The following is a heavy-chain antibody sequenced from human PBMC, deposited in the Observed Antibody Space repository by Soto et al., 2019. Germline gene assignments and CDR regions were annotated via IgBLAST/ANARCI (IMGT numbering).Heavy chain of an antibody. CDR2: ISGSGGST. D-gene: IGHD2-15*01. CDR1: GFTFSSYA. V-gene: IGHV3-23*01. CDR3: AKAPFYCSGGSCYFDY. Sequence: GGSLRLSCVASGFTFSSYAMSWVRQAPGKGLEWVSAISGSGGSTYYADSVKGRFTISRDNSKNTLYLQMNSLRAEDTAVYYCAKAPFYCSGGSCYFDYWGQGTLVTVSS. J-gene: IGHJ4*02.